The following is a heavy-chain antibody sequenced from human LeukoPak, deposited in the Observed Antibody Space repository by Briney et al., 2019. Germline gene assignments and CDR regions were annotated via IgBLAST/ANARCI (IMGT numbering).Heavy chain of an antibody. CDR2: ISSSSSYV. D-gene: IGHD2-2*01. V-gene: IGHV3-21*01. Sequence: PGGSLRLSCAASGFTFSSYSMNWVRQAPGKGLEWVSSISSSSSYVYYADSVKGRFTISRDNAKNSLYLQMNSLRAEDTAVYYCAREGTGVSNYMDVWGKGTTVTVSS. J-gene: IGHJ6*03. CDR1: GFTFSSYS. CDR3: AREGTGVSNYMDV.